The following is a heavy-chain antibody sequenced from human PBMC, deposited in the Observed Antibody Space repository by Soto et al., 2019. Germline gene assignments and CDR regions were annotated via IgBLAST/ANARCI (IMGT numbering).Heavy chain of an antibody. D-gene: IGHD2-2*03. CDR1: GFTFSSYS. CDR2: ISSSSSTI. V-gene: IGHV3-48*01. J-gene: IGHJ4*02. CDR3: ARLDIVVVPAAREGYYFDY. Sequence: GGSLRLSCAASGFTFSSYSMNWVRQAPGKGLEWVSYISSSSSTIYYADSVKGRFTISRDNAKNSLYLQMNSLRAEDTAVYYCARLDIVVVPAAREGYYFDYWGQGTLVTVSS.